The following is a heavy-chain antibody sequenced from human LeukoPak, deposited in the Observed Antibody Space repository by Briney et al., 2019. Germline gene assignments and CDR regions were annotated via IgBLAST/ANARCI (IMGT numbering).Heavy chain of an antibody. J-gene: IGHJ6*03. CDR2: IYPGDSDT. D-gene: IGHD3-3*01. V-gene: IGHV5-51*01. CDR1: GYSFTSYW. Sequence: GESLKISCKGSGYSFTSYWIGWVRQMPGKGLEWMGIIYPGDSDTRYSPSFQGQVTISADKSISTAYLQWSSLKASDTAMYYCARHSLQYYDFWSGYSNYYYYYMDVWGKGTTVTVSS. CDR3: ARHSLQYYDFWSGYSNYYYYYMDV.